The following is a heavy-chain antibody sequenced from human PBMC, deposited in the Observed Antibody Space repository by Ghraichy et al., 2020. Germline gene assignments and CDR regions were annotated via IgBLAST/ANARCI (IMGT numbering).Heavy chain of an antibody. CDR3: VRDHDY. V-gene: IGHV3-7*03. CDR2: INEDGSEQ. Sequence: GGSLRLSCAASGFTFGGDWMSWVRQAPGKGLEWVGNINEDGSEQYYVDSVKGPFTISRDNAKNSLYLHMDSLRAEDTAVYYCVRDHDYWGQGTLVTVSS. CDR1: GFTFGGDW. J-gene: IGHJ4*02.